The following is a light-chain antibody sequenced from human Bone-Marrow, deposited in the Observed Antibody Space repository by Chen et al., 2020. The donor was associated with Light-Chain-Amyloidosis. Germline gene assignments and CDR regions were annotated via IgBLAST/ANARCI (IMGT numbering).Light chain of an antibody. V-gene: IGLV3-21*02. CDR3: QVWDRSSDRPV. CDR1: NIGSTS. CDR2: DDS. Sequence: YVLTQPSPVPVAPEQTATIACEGNNIGSTSVHWYQQTPGQAPLLVVYDDSDRPSGIPERLSGSNSGNTATLTISSVEAGDEADYYCQVWDRSSDRPVFGGGTKLTVL. J-gene: IGLJ3*02.